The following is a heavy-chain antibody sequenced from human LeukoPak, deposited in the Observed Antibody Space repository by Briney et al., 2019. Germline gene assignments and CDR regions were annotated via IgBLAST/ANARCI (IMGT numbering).Heavy chain of an antibody. CDR3: ARAPQWLPFDY. CDR1: GGSISSSSYY. Sequence: SETLSLTCTVSGGSISSSSYYWGWIRQPPGKGLEWIGSIYYSGSTYYNPSLKSRVTISVDTSKNQFSLKLSSVTAADTAVYYCARAPQWLPFDYWGQGTLVTVSS. J-gene: IGHJ4*02. V-gene: IGHV4-39*07. D-gene: IGHD3-22*01. CDR2: IYYSGST.